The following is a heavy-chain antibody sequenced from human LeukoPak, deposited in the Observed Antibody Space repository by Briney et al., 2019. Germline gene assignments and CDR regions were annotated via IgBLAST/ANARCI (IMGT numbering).Heavy chain of an antibody. CDR1: GFTFSNAW. V-gene: IGHV3-15*01. J-gene: IGHJ4*02. D-gene: IGHD2-2*01. Sequence: GGSLRLSCAASGFTFSNAWMSWVRQAPGKGLEWVGRIKSKTDGGTTDYAAPVKGRFTISRDDSKNTLYLQMNSLKTEDTAVYYCTTAYYSSTSCYLDYWGQGTLVTVSS. CDR2: IKSKTDGGTT. CDR3: TTAYYSSTSCYLDY.